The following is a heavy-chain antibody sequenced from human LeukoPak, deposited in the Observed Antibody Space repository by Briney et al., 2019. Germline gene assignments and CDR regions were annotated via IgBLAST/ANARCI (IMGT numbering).Heavy chain of an antibody. Sequence: GGSLRHSCVASGFTFSDYWMTWVRQAPGKGLEWVANIKEDGSEMHYVDSVKGRFTISRDNAKKSLHLQMNSLRVEDTAVYYCARGGKLTARYWGQGTLVTVSS. V-gene: IGHV3-7*04. J-gene: IGHJ4*02. D-gene: IGHD2-21*02. CDR3: ARGGKLTARY. CDR2: IKEDGSEM. CDR1: GFTFSDYW.